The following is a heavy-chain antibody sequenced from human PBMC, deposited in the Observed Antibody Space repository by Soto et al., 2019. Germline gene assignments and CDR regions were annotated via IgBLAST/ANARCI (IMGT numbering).Heavy chain of an antibody. CDR3: ASTVYYYDSSGYTASDY. CDR1: GFTFSSNY. Sequence: LRLSCAASGFTFSSNYMSWVRQAPGKGLEWVSVIYSGGSTYYADSVKGRFTISRDNSKNTLYLQMNSLRAEDTAVYYCASTVYYYDSSGYTASDYWGQGTLVTVSS. V-gene: IGHV3-53*01. CDR2: IYSGGST. D-gene: IGHD3-22*01. J-gene: IGHJ4*02.